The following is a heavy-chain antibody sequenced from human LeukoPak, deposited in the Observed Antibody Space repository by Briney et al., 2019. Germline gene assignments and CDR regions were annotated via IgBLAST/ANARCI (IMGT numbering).Heavy chain of an antibody. CDR2: IYTNGST. V-gene: IGHV4-4*07. D-gene: IGHD5-12*01. J-gene: IGHJ4*02. CDR1: GGSISSYY. CDR3: ARSRQRGYSGYETQLDY. Sequence: SETLSLTCTVSGGSISSYYWSWIRQPAGKGLEWIGRIYTNGSTNYNPSLKSRVTISVDTSKNQFSLKLSSVTAADTAVYYCARSRQRGYSGYETQLDYWGQGTLVTVSS.